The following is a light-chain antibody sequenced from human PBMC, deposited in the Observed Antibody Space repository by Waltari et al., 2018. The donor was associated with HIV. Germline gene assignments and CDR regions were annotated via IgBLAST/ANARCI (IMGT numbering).Light chain of an antibody. V-gene: IGKV4-1*01. CDR3: QQYYSTPGYT. CDR2: WAS. J-gene: IGKJ2*01. Sequence: IVMTQSPDSLVVSLGERATINCKSSQSVLYSSNKKNYLAWYQQKPGQPPKLLIYWASTRESGVPDRFSGSGSGTDVTLTISSLQAEDVAVYYCQQYYSTPGYTFGQGTKLEIK. CDR1: QSVLYSSNKKNY.